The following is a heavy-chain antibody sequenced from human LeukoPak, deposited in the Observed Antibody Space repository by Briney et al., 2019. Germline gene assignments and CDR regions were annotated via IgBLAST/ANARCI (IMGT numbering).Heavy chain of an antibody. D-gene: IGHD4-23*01. Sequence: GGSLRLSCAASGFTFSSFWMSWVRQAPGKGLEWVANIKQDGSEKYYVDSVKGRFTISRDNAKNSLYLQMNSLRAEDTAVYYCARDEILGKTSTDYWGQGTLVTVSS. CDR2: IKQDGSEK. V-gene: IGHV3-7*01. J-gene: IGHJ4*02. CDR3: ARDEILGKTSTDY. CDR1: GFTFSSFW.